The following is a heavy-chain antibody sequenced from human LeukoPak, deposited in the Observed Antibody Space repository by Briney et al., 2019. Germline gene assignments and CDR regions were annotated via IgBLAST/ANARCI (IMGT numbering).Heavy chain of an antibody. CDR1: GGSISSSSYY. V-gene: IGHV4-39*01. CDR2: IYYSGST. J-gene: IGHJ4*02. Sequence: SETLSLTCTVSGGSISSSSYYWGWIRQPPGKGLEWIGSIYYSGSTYYNPSLKSRVTISVDTSKNQFSLQLNSVTPEDTAVYYCARGGSGYSSGWYGDFDYWGQGTLITVSS. D-gene: IGHD6-19*01. CDR3: ARGGSGYSSGWYGDFDY.